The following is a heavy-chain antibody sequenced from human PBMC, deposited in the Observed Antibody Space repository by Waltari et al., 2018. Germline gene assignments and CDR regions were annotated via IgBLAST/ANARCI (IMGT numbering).Heavy chain of an antibody. J-gene: IGHJ6*02. CDR1: EYTFASSY. V-gene: IGHV1-46*01. D-gene: IGHD2-21*01. CDR2: INPSGGST. Sequence: QVQLVQSGAEVKKPGASVKISCKTSEYTFASSYVHWVRQAPGQGLEGMGIINPSGGSTIYEQRFQGRVTMTRDTSTSTVYMELSSLKSEDTAVYYCATDTGALWMDVWGQGTTVTVSS. CDR3: ATDTGALWMDV.